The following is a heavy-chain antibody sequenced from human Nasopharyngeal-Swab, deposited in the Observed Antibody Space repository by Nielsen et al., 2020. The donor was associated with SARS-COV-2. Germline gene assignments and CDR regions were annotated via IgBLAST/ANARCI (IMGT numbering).Heavy chain of an antibody. D-gene: IGHD6-13*01. CDR2: IGTAGDT. CDR3: ARDRVDSSSWGYYYYGMDV. CDR1: GFTFSSYD. J-gene: IGHJ6*02. Sequence: GESLNISCAASGFTFSSYDMHWVRQATGQGLEWVSAIGTAGDTYYPGPVKGRFTISRENAKNSLYLQMNSLRAGDTAVYYCARDRVDSSSWGYYYYGMDVWGQGTTVTVSS. V-gene: IGHV3-13*01.